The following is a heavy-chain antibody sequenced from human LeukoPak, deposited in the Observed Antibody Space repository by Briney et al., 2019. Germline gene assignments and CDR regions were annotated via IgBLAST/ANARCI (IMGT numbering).Heavy chain of an antibody. CDR3: AREPQQLVNYYYYYGMDV. V-gene: IGHV1-3*01. CDR1: GYTFTSYA. J-gene: IGHJ6*04. CDR2: INAGNGNT. Sequence: ASVKVSCKASGYTFTSYAMHWVRQAPGQRLEWMGWINAGNGNTKYSQKFQGRVTITRDTSASTAYMELSSLRSEDTAVYYCAREPQQLVNYYYYYGMDVWGKGTTVTVSS. D-gene: IGHD6-13*01.